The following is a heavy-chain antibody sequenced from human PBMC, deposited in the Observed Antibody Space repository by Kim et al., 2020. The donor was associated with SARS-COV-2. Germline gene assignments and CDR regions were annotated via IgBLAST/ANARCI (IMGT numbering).Heavy chain of an antibody. CDR2: INHSGST. CDR3: AREPLRRAARFDP. Sequence: SETLSLTCAVYGGSFSGYYWSWIRQPPGKGLEWIGEINHSGSTNYNPSLKSRVTISVDTSKNQFSLKLSSVTAADTAVYYCAREPLRRAARFDPWGQVTL. V-gene: IGHV4-34*01. D-gene: IGHD3-10*01. J-gene: IGHJ5*02. CDR1: GGSFSGYY.